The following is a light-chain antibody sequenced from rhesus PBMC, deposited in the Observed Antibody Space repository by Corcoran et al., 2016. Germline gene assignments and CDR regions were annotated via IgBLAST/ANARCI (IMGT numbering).Light chain of an antibody. CDR2: GAS. CDR3: QKYSSSPYS. Sequence: QVILTQSPATLSLSPGERATLSCRASQSVSRSLAWYQQKPGQAPRLLIHGASSRATTIPDRFSGSGSGTDFTLTISSREPEDFAVYYCQKYSSSPYSFGQGAKLEI. J-gene: IGKJ2*01. V-gene: IGKV3-53*01. CDR1: QSVSRS.